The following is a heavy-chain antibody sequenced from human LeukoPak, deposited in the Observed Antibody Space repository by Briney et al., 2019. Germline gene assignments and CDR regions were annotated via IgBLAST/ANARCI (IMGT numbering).Heavy chain of an antibody. CDR2: IYSGGNT. V-gene: IGHV3-53*01. CDR3: ARRPSSSRYIDY. D-gene: IGHD6-13*01. J-gene: IGHJ4*02. CDR1: GFTVSSNY. Sequence: GGSLRLSCAASGFTVSSNYVSWVRQTPGKVLEWVSVIYSGGNTCHADSVKGRFTISRDSSKNTLYLQMNSLRAEDTAVYYCARRPSSSRYIDYWGQGTLVTVSS.